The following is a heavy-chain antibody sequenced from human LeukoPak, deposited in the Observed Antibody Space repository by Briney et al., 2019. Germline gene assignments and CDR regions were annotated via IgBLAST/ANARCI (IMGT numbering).Heavy chain of an antibody. D-gene: IGHD3-10*01. Sequence: GGSLRLSCAASGFTFSSYWMHWVRQAPGKGLVWVSRINGDGSTTTYVDSVKGRFTISRDNAKNTVYLQMNSLRVEDTAVCYCATVRSGSWDWFDPWGQGTLVTVSS. J-gene: IGHJ5*02. V-gene: IGHV3-74*01. CDR3: ATVRSGSWDWFDP. CDR1: GFTFSSYW. CDR2: INGDGSTT.